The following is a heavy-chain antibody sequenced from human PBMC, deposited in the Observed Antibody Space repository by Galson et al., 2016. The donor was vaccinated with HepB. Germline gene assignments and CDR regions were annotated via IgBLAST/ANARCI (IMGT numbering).Heavy chain of an antibody. CDR2: VFSDGRT. CDR3: ARDYGAYAKASFDL. CDR1: GDSVSSADYN. D-gene: IGHD4/OR15-4a*01. V-gene: IGHV4-61*02. J-gene: IGHJ3*01. Sequence: TLSLTCTVSGDSVSSADYNWSWLRQPAGKGLEWIGRVFSDGRTDYNPSLKSRVTVSIGTSKNQFSLKMSSVTAADTAVYFCARDYGAYAKASFDLWGQGTMVTVSS.